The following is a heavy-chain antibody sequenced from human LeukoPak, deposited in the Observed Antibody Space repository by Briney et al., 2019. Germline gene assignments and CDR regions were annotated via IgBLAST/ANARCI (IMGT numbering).Heavy chain of an antibody. D-gene: IGHD6-13*01. V-gene: IGHV1-18*01. CDR1: GYTFTSYG. Sequence: GASVKVSCKASGYTFTSYGISWVRQAPGQGLEWMGWISAYNGNTNYAQKLQGRVTMTTDTSTSTAYMELRSLRSDDTAVYYCATGPRDSSSWYFREYPPARSFDYWGQGTLVTVSS. J-gene: IGHJ4*02. CDR3: ATGPRDSSSWYFREYPPARSFDY. CDR2: ISAYNGNT.